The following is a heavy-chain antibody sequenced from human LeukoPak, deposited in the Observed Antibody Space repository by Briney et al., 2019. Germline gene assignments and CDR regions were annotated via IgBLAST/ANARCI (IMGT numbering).Heavy chain of an antibody. V-gene: IGHV4-61*01. D-gene: IGHD6-19*01. J-gene: IGHJ5*02. Sequence: SETLSLTCTVSGGSISSSSYYWSWIRQPPEKGLEWIGYIYYSGSTNYNPSLKSRVTISVDTSKNQFSLKLSSVTAADTAVYYCARSYSSGWPNWFDPWGQGTLVTVSS. CDR3: ARSYSSGWPNWFDP. CDR1: GGSISSSSYY. CDR2: IYYSGST.